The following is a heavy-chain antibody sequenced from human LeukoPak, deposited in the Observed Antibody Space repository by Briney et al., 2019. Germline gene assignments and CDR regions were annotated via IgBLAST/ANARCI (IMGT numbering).Heavy chain of an antibody. Sequence: GGSLRLSCAASGFTVSSNYMSWVRQAPGKGLEWVSVIYSGGSTYYADSAKGRFTISRHNSKNTLHLQMNSLRAEDTAVYYCAREANGDYPYWGQGTLVTVSS. J-gene: IGHJ4*02. V-gene: IGHV3-53*04. CDR2: IYSGGST. CDR3: AREANGDYPY. D-gene: IGHD4-17*01. CDR1: GFTVSSNY.